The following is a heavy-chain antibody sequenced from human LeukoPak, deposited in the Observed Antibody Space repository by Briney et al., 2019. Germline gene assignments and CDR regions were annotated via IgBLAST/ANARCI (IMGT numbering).Heavy chain of an antibody. CDR3: ARDVSPPPHGSGSLDGGFDP. D-gene: IGHD3-10*01. Sequence: GASVKASCKASGYTFTSYGISWVRQAPGQGLEWMGWISAYNGNTNYAQKLQGRVTMTTDTSTSTAYMELRSLRSDDTAVYYCARDVSPPPHGSGSLDGGFDPWGQGTLVTVSS. CDR2: ISAYNGNT. CDR1: GYTFTSYG. V-gene: IGHV1-18*01. J-gene: IGHJ5*02.